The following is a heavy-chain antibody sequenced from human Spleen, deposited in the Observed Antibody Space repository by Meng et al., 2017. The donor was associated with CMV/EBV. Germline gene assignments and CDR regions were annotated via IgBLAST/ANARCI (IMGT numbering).Heavy chain of an antibody. D-gene: IGHD5-18*01. J-gene: IGHJ4*02. Sequence: QITLKESGPTLVKPTQTLTLTCTFSGFSLSTSGVGVGWIRQPPGKALEWLALIYWDDDKRYSPSLKSRLTITKDTSKNQVVLTMTNMDPVDTATYYCTRRLGDTYGHGYYFDFWGQGTLVTVSS. CDR3: TRRLGDTYGHGYYFDF. CDR2: IYWDDDK. CDR1: GFSLSTSGVG. V-gene: IGHV2-5*02.